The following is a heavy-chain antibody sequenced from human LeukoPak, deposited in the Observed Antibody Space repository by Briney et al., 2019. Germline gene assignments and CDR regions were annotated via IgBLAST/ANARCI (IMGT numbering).Heavy chain of an antibody. J-gene: IGHJ4*02. D-gene: IGHD6-6*01. Sequence: EPSETLSLTCTVSGYSISSGYYWGWIRQPPGKGLEWIGSIYHSGSTYYNPSLKSRVTLSVDTSKNQFSLNLSSVTAADTAVYYCARDRGYGSSPRWYFDYWGQGTLVTVSS. V-gene: IGHV4-38-2*02. CDR2: IYHSGST. CDR3: ARDRGYGSSPRWYFDY. CDR1: GYSISSGYY.